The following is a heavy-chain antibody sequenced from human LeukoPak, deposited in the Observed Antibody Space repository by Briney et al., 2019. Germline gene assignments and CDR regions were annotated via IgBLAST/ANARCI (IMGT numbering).Heavy chain of an antibody. V-gene: IGHV4-59*01. CDR1: GGSISSYY. CDR2: IYYSGST. Sequence: PSETLSLTCTVSGGSISSYYWNWIRQPPGKGLEWIGYIYYSGSTNYNPSLKSRVTISVDTSKNQFSLKLSSVTAADTAVYYCARGSGSSWYHYYYYYYMDVWGKGTTVTVSS. CDR3: ARGSGSSWYHYYYYYYMDV. D-gene: IGHD6-13*01. J-gene: IGHJ6*03.